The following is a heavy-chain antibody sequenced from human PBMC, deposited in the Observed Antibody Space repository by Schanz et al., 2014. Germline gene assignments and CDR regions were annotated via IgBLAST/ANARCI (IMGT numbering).Heavy chain of an antibody. Sequence: EVQLVESGGGLVQPGGSLRLSCAASGFTFSSYAMTWVRQAPGMGLEWVSAISGSGGSTYYADSVKGRFTISRDNSKNTRCLQMSSLRVDDMTVYYCGRAGTGMAGWYFELWGRGTLVTVSS. CDR1: GFTFSSYA. V-gene: IGHV3-23*04. CDR3: GRAGTGMAGWYFEL. D-gene: IGHD5-18*01. J-gene: IGHJ2*01. CDR2: ISGSGGST.